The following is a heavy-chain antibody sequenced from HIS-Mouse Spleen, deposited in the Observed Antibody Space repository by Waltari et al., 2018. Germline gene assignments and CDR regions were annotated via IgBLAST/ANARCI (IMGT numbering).Heavy chain of an antibody. CDR2: IYSGGST. V-gene: IGHV3-53*02. CDR1: GFTVSTKS. Sequence: EGQLVETGRGFIHPEVSRRLSAAAFGFTVSTKSMSWVRQAPGKGLEWVSVIYSGGSTYYADAVKGRFTISRDNSKNTLYLQMNSLRAEDTAVYYCAREWVRGYGMDVWGQGTKV. CDR3: AREWVRGYGMDV. J-gene: IGHJ6*02. D-gene: IGHD3-10*01.